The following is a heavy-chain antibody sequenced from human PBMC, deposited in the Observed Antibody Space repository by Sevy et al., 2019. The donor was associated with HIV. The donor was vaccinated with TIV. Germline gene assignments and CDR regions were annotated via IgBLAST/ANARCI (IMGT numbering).Heavy chain of an antibody. CDR3: ARVRVGARGNWFDP. J-gene: IGHJ5*02. CDR1: GFTFSSYA. D-gene: IGHD1-26*01. Sequence: GGSLRLSCAASGFTFSSYAMHWVRQAPGKGLEWVAVISYDGSNKYYADSVKGRFTISRDNSKNTLYLQMSSLRAEDTAVYYCARVRVGARGNWFDPWGQGTLVTVSS. V-gene: IGHV3-30-3*01. CDR2: ISYDGSNK.